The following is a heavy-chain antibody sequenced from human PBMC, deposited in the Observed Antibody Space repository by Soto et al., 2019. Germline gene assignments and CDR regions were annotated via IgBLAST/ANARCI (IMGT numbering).Heavy chain of an antibody. Sequence: EVQLVESGGGLVQPGGSLRLSCVASGFSFSSYSMVWVRQAPGKGLEWISYIFVTSTPIYYADSVKGRFTVYRDNTQNSLFLLMNSLRAEDTAIYYCARDADWAFGYWGQGTLVTVPS. CDR3: ARDADWAFGY. CDR1: GFSFSSYS. J-gene: IGHJ4*02. CDR2: IFVTSTPI. D-gene: IGHD3-9*01. V-gene: IGHV3-48*04.